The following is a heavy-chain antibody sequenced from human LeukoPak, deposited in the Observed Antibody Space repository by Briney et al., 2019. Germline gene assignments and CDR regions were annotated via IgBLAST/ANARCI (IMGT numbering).Heavy chain of an antibody. D-gene: IGHD6-13*01. V-gene: IGHV3-21*01. J-gene: IGHJ4*02. CDR1: GFTFSRNA. CDR2: ISSSSNYM. CDR3: ARPLDSSNNYFDY. Sequence: PGGSLRLSCAASGFTFSRNAMNWVRQAPGKGLEWVSFISSSSNYMSYADSVKGRFTISRDNAKNSLYLQMNSLRAEDAAVYYCARPLDSSNNYFDYWGQGTLVTVSA.